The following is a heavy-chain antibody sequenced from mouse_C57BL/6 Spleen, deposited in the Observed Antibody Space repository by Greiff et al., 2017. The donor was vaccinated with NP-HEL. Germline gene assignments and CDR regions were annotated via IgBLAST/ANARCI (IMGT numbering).Heavy chain of an antibody. CDR1: GFTFNTYA. Sequence: EVQVVESGGGLVQPKGSLKLSCAASGFTFNTYAMHWVRQAPGKGLEWVARIRSKSSNYATYYADSVKDRFTISRDDSQSMLYLQMNNLKTEDTAMYYCVRASYYGSSDWYFDVWGTGTTVTVSS. CDR3: VRASYYGSSDWYFDV. CDR2: IRSKSSNYAT. J-gene: IGHJ1*03. D-gene: IGHD1-1*01. V-gene: IGHV10-3*01.